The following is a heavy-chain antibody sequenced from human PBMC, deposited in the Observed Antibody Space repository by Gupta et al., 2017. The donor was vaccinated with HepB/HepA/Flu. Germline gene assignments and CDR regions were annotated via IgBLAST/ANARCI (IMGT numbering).Heavy chain of an antibody. CDR1: GFTFDDYG. D-gene: IGHD3-10*01. CDR2: INWNGGTT. V-gene: IGHV3-20*04. J-gene: IGHJ4*02. Sequence: GGSLRLSCAASGFTFDDYGMSWVRQAPGKGLEWVSGINWNGGTTAYAESVKGRFTISRDNAKNALYLQMNSLRAEDTAWYYCARVHYGPGGCYTLAYWGQGTLVTVSS. CDR3: ARVHYGPGGCYTLAY.